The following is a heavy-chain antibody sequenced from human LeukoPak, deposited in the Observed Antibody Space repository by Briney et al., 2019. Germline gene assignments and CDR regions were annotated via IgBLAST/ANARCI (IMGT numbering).Heavy chain of an antibody. D-gene: IGHD6-13*01. V-gene: IGHV3-30*02. CDR2: IRYDGNSK. J-gene: IGHJ6*03. CDR1: GFTFSSYG. Sequence: PGGSLRLSCAASGFTFSSYGMHWVRQAPGKGLEWVAFIRYDGNSKYYADSVKGRFTISRDNSKNTLYVQMNSLRAEDTAVYYCAKVIRVPMAAAGSYYYYYMDVWGKGTTVTISS. CDR3: AKVIRVPMAAAGSYYYYYMDV.